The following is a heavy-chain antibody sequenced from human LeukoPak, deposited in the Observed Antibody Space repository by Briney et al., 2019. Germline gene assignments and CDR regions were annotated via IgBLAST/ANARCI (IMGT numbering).Heavy chain of an antibody. Sequence: AASVKVSCKASGYTFTSYGISWVRQAPGQGLEWMGWISAYNGNTNYAQKLQGRVTMTTDTSTSTAYMELRSLRSDDTAVYYCARVYRYCSSTSCSYFDSWGQGTMVTVSS. CDR3: ARVYRYCSSTSCSYFDS. J-gene: IGHJ4*02. CDR2: ISAYNGNT. D-gene: IGHD2-2*01. CDR1: GYTFTSYG. V-gene: IGHV1-18*01.